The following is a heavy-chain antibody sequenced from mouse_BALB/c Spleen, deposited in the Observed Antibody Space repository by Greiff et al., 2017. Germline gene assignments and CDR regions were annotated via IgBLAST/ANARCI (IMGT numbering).Heavy chain of an antibody. D-gene: IGHD1-1*01. Sequence: EVKLMESGGGLVKPGGSLKLSCAASGFTFSSYAMSWVRQTPEKRLEWVASISSGGSTYYPDSVKGRFTISRDNARNILYLQMSSLRSEDTAMYYCAREGYYGSIDYWGQGTTLTVSS. CDR3: AREGYYGSIDY. J-gene: IGHJ2*01. V-gene: IGHV5-6-5*01. CDR2: ISSGGST. CDR1: GFTFSSYA.